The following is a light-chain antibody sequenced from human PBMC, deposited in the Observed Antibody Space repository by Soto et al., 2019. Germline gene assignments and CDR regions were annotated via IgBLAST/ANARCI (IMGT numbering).Light chain of an antibody. CDR1: SSNIGAGYD. CDR3: QSYDSSLSGVV. CDR2: GNS. Sequence: QSVLTQPPSVSGAPGQRVTISCTGRSSNIGAGYDVHWYQQLPGTAPKLLIYGNSNRPSGVPDRFSGSKSGTSASLASTGLQDEDEADYYCQSYDSSLSGVVFGGGTQLTVL. J-gene: IGLJ2*01. V-gene: IGLV1-40*01.